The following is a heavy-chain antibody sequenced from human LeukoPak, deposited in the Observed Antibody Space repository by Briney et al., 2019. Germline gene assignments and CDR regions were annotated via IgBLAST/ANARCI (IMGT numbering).Heavy chain of an antibody. CDR3: ARTPPKGDIDT. CDR1: GYSFSNFH. CDR2: VSPKTGDR. Sequence: ASVTVSCKASGYSFSNFHINWVRQASGQGLEWIGWVSPKTGDRGYALKLQGRVTMTSDTSETTVYMEVRSLTSEDTAVYYCARTPPKGDIDTWGQGTMVTVSS. J-gene: IGHJ5*02. V-gene: IGHV1-8*01. D-gene: IGHD2-21*02.